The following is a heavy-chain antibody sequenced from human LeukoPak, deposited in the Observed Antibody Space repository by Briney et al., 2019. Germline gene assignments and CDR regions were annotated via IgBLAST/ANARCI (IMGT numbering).Heavy chain of an antibody. CDR1: GYTFTGYY. CDR3: ARADRAAAFYYYYYYMDV. CDR2: INPNSGGT. J-gene: IGHJ6*03. Sequence: ASVTVSCKASGYTFTGYYMHWVRQAPGQGLEWMGWINPNSGGTNYAQKFQGRVTMTRDTSISTAYMELSRLRSDDTAVYYCARADRAAAFYYYYYYMDVWGKGTTVTISS. D-gene: IGHD6-13*01. V-gene: IGHV1-2*02.